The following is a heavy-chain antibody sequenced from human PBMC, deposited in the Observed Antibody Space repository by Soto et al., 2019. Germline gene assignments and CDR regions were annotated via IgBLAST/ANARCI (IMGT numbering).Heavy chain of an antibody. V-gene: IGHV1-18*01. CDR1: GYTFTSYG. Sequence: QVQLVQSGAEVKKPGASVKVSCKASGYTFTSYGISWVRQAPGQGLEWMGWISAYNGNTNYAQKLQGRVTMTTDTSTSTAYMELWSLRTDDAAVYYWARDRGAHFGELLSYFDNWGQGTLVTVSS. J-gene: IGHJ4*02. D-gene: IGHD3-10*01. CDR3: ARDRGAHFGELLSYFDN. CDR2: ISAYNGNT.